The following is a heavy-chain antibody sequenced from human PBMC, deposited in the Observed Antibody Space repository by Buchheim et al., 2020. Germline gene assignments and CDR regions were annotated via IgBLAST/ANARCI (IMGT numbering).Heavy chain of an antibody. CDR3: AHRPRGALRFLEWLSQYNWFDP. CDR2: IYWDDDK. V-gene: IGHV2-5*02. J-gene: IGHJ5*02. CDR1: GFSLSTSGVG. D-gene: IGHD3-3*01. Sequence: QITLKESGPTLVKPTQTLTLTCPFSGFSLSTSGVGVGWLRQPPGKALEWLALIYWDDDKRYSPSLKSRLTITKDTSKNQVDLTMTNMNPVDTATNYRAHRPRGALRFLEWLSQYNWFDPWDQGTL.